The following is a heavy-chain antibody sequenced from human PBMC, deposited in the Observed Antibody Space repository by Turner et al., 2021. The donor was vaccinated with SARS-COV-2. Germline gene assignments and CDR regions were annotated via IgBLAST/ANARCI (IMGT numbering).Heavy chain of an antibody. J-gene: IGHJ4*02. CDR1: GFTVSSNY. CDR2: IDSGGST. Sequence: EVQLVETGGGLLQPGGSLRLSCAASGFTVSSNYMSWVRQAPGKGLEWVSVIDSGGSTYYADSVKGRFTISRDNSKNTLYLQMNSLRAEDTAVYYCARGPHPRGFDYWGQGTLVTVSS. CDR3: ARGPHPRGFDY. V-gene: IGHV3-53*02. D-gene: IGHD3-10*01.